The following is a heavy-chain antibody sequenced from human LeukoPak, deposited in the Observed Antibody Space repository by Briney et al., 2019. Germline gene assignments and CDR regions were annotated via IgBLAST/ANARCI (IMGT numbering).Heavy chain of an antibody. Sequence: GGSLRLSCAASGFTFSSYSMNWVRQAPGKGLEWVSSISSSSSYIYYADSVKGRFTISRDNSENTLYLHMNSLRAEDTAVYYCAKDLNYYMDVWGKGTTVTISS. J-gene: IGHJ6*03. CDR1: GFTFSSYS. CDR3: AKDLNYYMDV. CDR2: ISSSSSYI. V-gene: IGHV3-21*01.